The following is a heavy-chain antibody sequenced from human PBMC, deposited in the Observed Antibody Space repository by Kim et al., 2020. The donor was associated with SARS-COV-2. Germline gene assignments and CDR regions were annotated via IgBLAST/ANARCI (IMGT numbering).Heavy chain of an antibody. Sequence: SETLSLTCIVSGASINNHYWGWIRQSPGKGLEWVGYISYNGNTNYNPSPERRVTMSLDTSTTQSSLKVTSVTAADTAIYYCARDGSPSWYYYWGQLTLVTVSS. D-gene: IGHD6-13*01. CDR1: GASINNHY. CDR2: ISYNGNT. V-gene: IGHV4-59*11. J-gene: IGHJ4*02. CDR3: ARDGSPSWYYY.